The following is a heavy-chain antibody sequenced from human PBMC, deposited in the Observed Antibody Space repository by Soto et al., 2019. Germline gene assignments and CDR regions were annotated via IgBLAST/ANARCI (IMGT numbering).Heavy chain of an antibody. Sequence: SGPTLVNPTQTLTLTCSFAGFSLNTAGMRVSWVRQAPGKALEWLARIDWDDDKFYNTSLKTRLTISKDTSKSQVVLTLTNVDPVDTATYYCARIRDYYTSGRYYVFDYWGQGTLVTSPQ. CDR2: IDWDDDK. D-gene: IGHD3-10*01. CDR1: GFSLNTAGMR. CDR3: ARIRDYYTSGRYYVFDY. V-gene: IGHV2-70*04. J-gene: IGHJ4*02.